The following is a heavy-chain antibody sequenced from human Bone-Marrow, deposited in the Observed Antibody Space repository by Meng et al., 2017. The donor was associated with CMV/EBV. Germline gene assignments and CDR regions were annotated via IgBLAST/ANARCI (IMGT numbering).Heavy chain of an antibody. CDR2: INHSSGGT. J-gene: IGHJ4*02. D-gene: IGHD2/OR15-2a*01. CDR1: GYTFTDHY. V-gene: IGHV1-2*02. CDR3: ARQILSSYYFDY. Sequence: CKASGYTFTDHYMHWVRQAPGQGPEWMGWINHSSGGTRYAQNFQGRVTMTTDTSISTAYMDLNRLTSDDTAVYYCARQILSSYYFDYWGQGTLVTVSS.